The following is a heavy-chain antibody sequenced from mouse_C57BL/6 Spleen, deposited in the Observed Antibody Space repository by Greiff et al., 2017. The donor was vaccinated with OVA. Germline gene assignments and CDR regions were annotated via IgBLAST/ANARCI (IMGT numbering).Heavy chain of an antibody. Sequence: EVKVVESGGGLVKPGGSLKLSCAASGFTFSSYTMSWVRQTPEKRLEWVATISGGGGNTYYPDSVKGRFTISRDNAKNTLYLQMSSLRSEDTALYYCARGDYDGGWFAYWGQGTLVTVSA. CDR1: GFTFSSYT. V-gene: IGHV5-9*01. CDR3: ARGDYDGGWFAY. D-gene: IGHD2-4*01. CDR2: ISGGGGNT. J-gene: IGHJ3*01.